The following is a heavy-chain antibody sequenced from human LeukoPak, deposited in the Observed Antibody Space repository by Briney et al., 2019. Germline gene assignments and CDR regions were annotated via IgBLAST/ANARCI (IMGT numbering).Heavy chain of an antibody. CDR2: IGSSSSYI. D-gene: IGHD6-13*01. J-gene: IGHJ4*02. Sequence: PGGSLRLSCAASGFTFSSYSMNWVRQAPGKGLEWVSSIGSSSSYIYYADSVKGRFTISRDNAKNSLYLQMNSLRAEDTAVYYCARGSGATYSSSWYLDYWGQGTLVTVSS. V-gene: IGHV3-21*01. CDR1: GFTFSSYS. CDR3: ARGSGATYSSSWYLDY.